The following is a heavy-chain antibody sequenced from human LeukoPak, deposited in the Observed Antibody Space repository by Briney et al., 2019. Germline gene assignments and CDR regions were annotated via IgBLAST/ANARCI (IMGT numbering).Heavy chain of an antibody. CDR2: ISSSGSTI. J-gene: IGHJ4*02. Sequence: PGGSLRLSCAASGLTFSSYEMNWVRQAPGKGLEWVSYISSSGSTIYYADSVKGRFTISRDNAKNSLYLQMNSLRAEDTAVYYCARDSVRDGYNPRDFDYWGQGTLVTVSS. V-gene: IGHV3-48*03. D-gene: IGHD5-24*01. CDR1: GLTFSSYE. CDR3: ARDSVRDGYNPRDFDY.